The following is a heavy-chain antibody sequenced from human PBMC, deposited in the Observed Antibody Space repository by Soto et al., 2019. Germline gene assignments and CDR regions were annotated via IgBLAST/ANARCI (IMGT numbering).Heavy chain of an antibody. V-gene: IGHV1-8*01. Sequence: ASVKVSCKASGYTFSNHDINWVRQATGQGLEWMGWMSPNSGRTGYAQKFQGRVTMTRNTSSSTAYMELSSLRSDDTAVYYCARGKSYNNAYWGQGNLVTVSS. D-gene: IGHD1-26*01. CDR3: ARGKSYNNAY. J-gene: IGHJ4*02. CDR2: MSPNSGRT. CDR1: GYTFSNHD.